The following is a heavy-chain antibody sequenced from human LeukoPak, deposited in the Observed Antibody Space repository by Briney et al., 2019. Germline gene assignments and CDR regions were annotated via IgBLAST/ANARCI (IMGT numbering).Heavy chain of an antibody. CDR1: GYTFTGYY. V-gene: IGHV1-2*06. Sequence: ASVKVSCKASGYTFTGYYMHWVRQAPGQGLEWMGRINPNSGGTNYAQKFQGRVTMTRDTSISTAYMELSRLRSDDTAVYYCARDAAGRDGYNYEGYWGQGTLVTVSS. J-gene: IGHJ4*02. CDR3: ARDAAGRDGYNYEGY. CDR2: INPNSGGT. D-gene: IGHD5-24*01.